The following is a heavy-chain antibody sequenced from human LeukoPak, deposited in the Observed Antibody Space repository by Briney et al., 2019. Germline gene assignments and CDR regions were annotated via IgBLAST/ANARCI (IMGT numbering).Heavy chain of an antibody. Sequence: GASVKVSCKASGYTFTSYYMHWVRQAPGQGLEWMGIINPSGGSTSYAQKFQGRVTMTRDTSTSTVYMELSSLKASDTAMYYCARSNAAAGTRGWFDPWGQGTLVTVSS. D-gene: IGHD6-13*01. CDR3: ARSNAAAGTRGWFDP. V-gene: IGHV1-46*01. J-gene: IGHJ5*02. CDR1: GYTFTSYY. CDR2: INPSGGST.